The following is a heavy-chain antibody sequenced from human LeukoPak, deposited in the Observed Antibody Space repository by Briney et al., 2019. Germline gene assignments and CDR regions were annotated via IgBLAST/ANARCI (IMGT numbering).Heavy chain of an antibody. J-gene: IGHJ4*02. D-gene: IGHD3-10*01. CDR3: ARTAGSGSYYPLDY. V-gene: IGHV4-59*01. Sequence: SETPSLTCTVSGGSISSYYWRWLRQPPGKGLEWVGYIYYSGSTNYNPSLKSRLTMSVDKSKNQFSLKLRSVTAADTAVYYCARTAGSGSYYPLDYWGQGTLVTVSS. CDR2: IYYSGST. CDR1: GGSISSYY.